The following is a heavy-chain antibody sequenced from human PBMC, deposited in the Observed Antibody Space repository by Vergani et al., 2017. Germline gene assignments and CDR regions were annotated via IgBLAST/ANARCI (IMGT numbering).Heavy chain of an antibody. CDR3: AREAYDSSGYTFD. D-gene: IGHD3-22*01. V-gene: IGHV1-69*13. CDR2: MIPTFDSK. J-gene: IGHJ4*02. CDR1: GDTFSNYA. Sequence: QVQLLQSGAAVRKPGSSVTVSCKASGDTFSNYAITWVRQAPGQGLQWMGRMIPTFDSKNYAPRFQGRVTLTADASASTAYMELTSLTSEDTAVYFCAREAYDSSGYTFDSGQGTLVTVSS.